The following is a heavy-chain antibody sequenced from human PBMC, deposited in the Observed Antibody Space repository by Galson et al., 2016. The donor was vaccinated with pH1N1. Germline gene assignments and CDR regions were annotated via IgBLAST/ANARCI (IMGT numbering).Heavy chain of an antibody. V-gene: IGHV5-51*03. CDR1: GYSFTSQW. CDR3: ARQYDFGDYRGDAFDI. J-gene: IGHJ3*02. D-gene: IGHD4-17*01. CDR2: VNPGGSTI. Sequence: QSGAEVKKPGESLKISCKASGYSFTSQWIAWVRQVPGKGLEWVGVVNPGGSTIRYSPPFQCQGTISSDKSIKIAYLQWISLRASDTATYYCARQYDFGDYRGDAFDIWGQGTVVIVSS.